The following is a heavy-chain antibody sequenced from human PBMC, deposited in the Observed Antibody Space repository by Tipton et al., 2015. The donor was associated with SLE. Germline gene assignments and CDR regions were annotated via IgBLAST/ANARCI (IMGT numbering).Heavy chain of an antibody. V-gene: IGHV1-69*01. CDR3: ARGTLAATSRFAY. D-gene: IGHD5-12*01. CDR2: IIPILAKP. Sequence: QVQLVQSGAEVKKPGSSVKVSCKASGGTFSSYAISWVRQAPGQGLEWMGGIIPILAKPNYAQKFQGRVTITTDESTSTAYMELSSLISEDTAMYYCARGTLAATSRFAYWGQGTLVTVSS. CDR1: GGTFSSYA. J-gene: IGHJ4*02.